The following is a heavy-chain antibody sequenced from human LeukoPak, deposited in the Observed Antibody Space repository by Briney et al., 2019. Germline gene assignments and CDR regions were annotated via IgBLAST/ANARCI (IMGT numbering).Heavy chain of an antibody. J-gene: IGHJ4*02. CDR3: ARAGGSYLGEFNY. Sequence: GGSLRLSCAASGSIFSDYYMSWIRQAPGKGLEWVSYIGSSGRTIYYADSVKGRFTISRDNAKNSLFLQMNTLKAEDTAVYYCARAGGSYLGEFNYWGQGTLVTVSS. CDR2: IGSSGRTI. CDR1: GSIFSDYY. V-gene: IGHV3-11*01. D-gene: IGHD1-26*01.